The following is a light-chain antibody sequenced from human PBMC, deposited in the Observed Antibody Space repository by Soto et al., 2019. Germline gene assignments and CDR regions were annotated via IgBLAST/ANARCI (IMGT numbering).Light chain of an antibody. CDR2: EVS. CDR3: QAYDYSLTASV. V-gene: IGLV2-14*01. Sequence: QPVLTQPASVSGSPGQSITISCAGTSSDIGGYNYVSWYQQHPGKAPKVMIYEVSNRPSGVPERFSGSKSGTSASLAITGLQAEDEADYYCQAYDYSLTASVFGGGTKLTVL. J-gene: IGLJ3*02. CDR1: SSDIGGYNY.